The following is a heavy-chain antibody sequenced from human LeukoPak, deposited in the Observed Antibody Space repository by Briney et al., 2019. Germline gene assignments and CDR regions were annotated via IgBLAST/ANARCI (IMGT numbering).Heavy chain of an antibody. V-gene: IGHV3-48*03. CDR1: GFTFSNYE. CDR3: ARDARTHYYDSSGNYVDY. Sequence: GGSLRLSCAASGFTFSNYEMNWVRQAPGLGLEWVSDMSSGATTIYYAASVRGRFTISRDNAKNSLFLQMSNLRAEDTAVYYCARDARTHYYDSSGNYVDYWGQGTLVTVSS. J-gene: IGHJ4*02. D-gene: IGHD3-22*01. CDR2: MSSGATTI.